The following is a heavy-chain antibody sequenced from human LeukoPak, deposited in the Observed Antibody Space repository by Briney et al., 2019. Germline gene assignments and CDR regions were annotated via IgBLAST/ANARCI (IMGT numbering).Heavy chain of an antibody. CDR2: ISDGGGTT. J-gene: IGHJ4*02. Sequence: GGSLRLSCAASGFTFGSHVMTWVRQAPGKGLEWISTISDGGGTTYYADSVRGRFTISRVNSKNTLFLQMNSLRAEDTAKYYCVKGIVRFDYWGQGILVTVSS. CDR3: VKGIVRFDY. D-gene: IGHD2-15*01. V-gene: IGHV3-23*01. CDR1: GFTFGSHV.